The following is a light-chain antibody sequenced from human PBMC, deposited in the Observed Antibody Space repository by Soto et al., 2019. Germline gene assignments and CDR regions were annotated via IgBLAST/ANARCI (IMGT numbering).Light chain of an antibody. CDR3: SSYTSAGTPYV. V-gene: IGLV2-14*01. CDR1: RDDIGAYDY. CDR2: EVT. Sequence: QSVLTQPASVSGSPGQSITISCAGTRDDIGAYDYVSWYQQHPGNAPKLLVYEVTNRPSGVSDRFSGSKSGNTASLTISGLQAEDEADYYCSSYTSAGTPYVFGTGTKVTVL. J-gene: IGLJ1*01.